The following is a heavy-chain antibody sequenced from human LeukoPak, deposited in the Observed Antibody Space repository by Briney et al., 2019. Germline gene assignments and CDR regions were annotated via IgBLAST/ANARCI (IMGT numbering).Heavy chain of an antibody. CDR2: IDWDDDK. CDR1: GFSLSTSGMR. J-gene: IGHJ4*02. V-gene: IGHV2-70*04. Sequence: ESGPALVKPTQTLTLTCTFSGFSLSTSGMRVSWIRQPPGKALEWLARIDWDDDKFYSTSLKTRLTISKDASKNQVVLTMTNMDPVDTATYYCARISGSGSYYPDYWGQGTLVTVSS. D-gene: IGHD1-26*01. CDR3: ARISGSGSYYPDY.